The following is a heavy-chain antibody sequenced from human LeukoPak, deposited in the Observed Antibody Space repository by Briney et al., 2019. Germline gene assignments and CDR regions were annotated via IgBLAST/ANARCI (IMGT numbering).Heavy chain of an antibody. CDR1: GYSFTSYW. V-gene: IGHV5-51*01. CDR3: ARRFSRSIAVAEVEFDP. CDR2: IYPGDSDT. D-gene: IGHD6-19*01. Sequence: GESLKISCKGSGYSFTSYWIGWVRQMPGKGLEWMGIIYPGDSDTRYSPSFQGQVTISADKSISTAYLQWSSLKASDTAMYYCARRFSRSIAVAEVEFDPWGQGTLVTVSS. J-gene: IGHJ5*02.